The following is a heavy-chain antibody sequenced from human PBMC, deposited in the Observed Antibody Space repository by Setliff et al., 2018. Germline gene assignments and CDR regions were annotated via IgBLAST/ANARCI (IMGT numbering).Heavy chain of an antibody. CDR3: ALRRGNEWHLVRWFDP. Sequence: SGPTLVNPTQTLTLTCTFSGFSLNTTGEGVGWIRQPPGKALEWLALVYWDGDQRYSPSLNSRLSITKDSSKSQVFLTMTNMDPVDTATYYCALRRGNEWHLVRWFDPWGPGIQLTVSS. V-gene: IGHV2-5*02. J-gene: IGHJ5*02. CDR2: VYWDGDQ. D-gene: IGHD6-6*01. CDR1: GFSLNTTGEG.